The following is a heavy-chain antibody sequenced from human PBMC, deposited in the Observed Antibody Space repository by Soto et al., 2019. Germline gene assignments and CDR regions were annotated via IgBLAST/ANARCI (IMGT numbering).Heavy chain of an antibody. CDR3: AREGGLHGDGMDV. CDR2: IYYSGST. Sequence: PSETLSLTCTVSGGSISSGGYYWSWIRQHPGKGLEWIGYIYYSGSTYYNPSLKSRVTISVDTSKNQFSLKLSSVTAADTAVYYCAREGGLHGDGMDVWGQGTTVTVSS. CDR1: GGSISSGGYY. V-gene: IGHV4-31*03. J-gene: IGHJ6*02. D-gene: IGHD4-4*01.